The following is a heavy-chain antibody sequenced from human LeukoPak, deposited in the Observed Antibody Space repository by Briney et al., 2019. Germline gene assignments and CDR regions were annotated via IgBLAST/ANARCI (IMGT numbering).Heavy chain of an antibody. J-gene: IGHJ6*02. CDR1: GYTFTGYY. CDR3: ARAGDYYSYGMDV. D-gene: IGHD7-27*01. CDR2: INPNSGGT. V-gene: IGHV1-2*02. Sequence: ASVKVSCKASGYTFTGYYMHWVRQAPGQGLEWMGWINPNSGGTNYAQKFQGRVTMTRDTSISAAYMELSRLRSDDTAVYYCARAGDYYSYGMDVWGQGTTVTVSS.